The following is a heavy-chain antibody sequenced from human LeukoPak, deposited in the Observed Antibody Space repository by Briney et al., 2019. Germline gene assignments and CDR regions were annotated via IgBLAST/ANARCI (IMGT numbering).Heavy chain of an antibody. Sequence: GSLRLSCAASGFTFSSYAMHWVRQAPGKGLEWVAVISYDGSNKYYADSVKGRFTISRDNSKNTLYLQMNSLRAEDTAVYYCARDHYGGNSRYFDYWGQGTLVTVSS. CDR1: GFTFSSYA. J-gene: IGHJ4*02. CDR2: ISYDGSNK. CDR3: ARDHYGGNSRYFDY. D-gene: IGHD4-23*01. V-gene: IGHV3-30*04.